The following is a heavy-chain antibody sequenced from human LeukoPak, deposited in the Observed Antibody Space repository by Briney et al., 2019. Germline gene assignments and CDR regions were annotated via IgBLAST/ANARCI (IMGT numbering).Heavy chain of an antibody. J-gene: IGHJ4*02. D-gene: IGHD3-9*01. Sequence: ASVKVSCKAFGYTFTSNYMHWVRQAPGQGLEWMGIINPSGGSTSYAQKFQGRVTMTRDTSTSTVYMELSSLRSEDTAVYYCAREYGILTGLDYWGQGTLVTVSS. CDR3: AREYGILTGLDY. CDR1: GYTFTSNY. CDR2: INPSGGST. V-gene: IGHV1-46*01.